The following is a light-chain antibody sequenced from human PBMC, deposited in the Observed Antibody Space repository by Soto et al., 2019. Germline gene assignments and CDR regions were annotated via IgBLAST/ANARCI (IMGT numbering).Light chain of an antibody. CDR1: QSVSSY. V-gene: IGKV3-11*01. CDR3: QQRSNWPSIT. Sequence: EIVLTQSPATLSLPPGERATLPCRASQSVSSYLAWYQQKPGQAPRLLIYDASNRATGIPARFSGSGSGTDFTLTISSLEPEDFAVYYCQQRSNWPSITFGQGTRLEI. CDR2: DAS. J-gene: IGKJ5*01.